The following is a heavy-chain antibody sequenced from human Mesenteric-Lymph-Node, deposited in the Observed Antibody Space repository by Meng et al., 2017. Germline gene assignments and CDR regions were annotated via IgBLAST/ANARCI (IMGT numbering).Heavy chain of an antibody. V-gene: IGHV4-30-4*01. CDR2: IYNSGST. CDR3: ARRYSSTYYYFDF. J-gene: IGHJ4*02. CDR1: GGSISSGDYY. Sequence: QVQLQASGPGLVKPSQTLSLTCTIAGGSISSGDYYWSWIRQPPGKGLEWIGYIYNSGSTYYNPSLKSRVTISVDTSKNQFSLKLRFVTAADTAVYYCARRYSSTYYYFDFWGQGILVTVSS. D-gene: IGHD6-13*01.